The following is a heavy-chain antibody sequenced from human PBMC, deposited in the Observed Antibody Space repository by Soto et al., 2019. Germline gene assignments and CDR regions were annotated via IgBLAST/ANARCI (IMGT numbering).Heavy chain of an antibody. D-gene: IGHD2-8*02. Sequence: EVKLVESGGGLVQPGRSLRLSCAASGFTFGDYDMHWVRQAPGKGLEWVSGIAMNTGSIGYADSVLGRFTISRDNEKSSLTLQMNSLRPENTAVYFCAKDIFLRGRYGTGGLDLWSQGTMVTVSS. V-gene: IGHV3-9*01. J-gene: IGHJ3*01. CDR1: GFTFGDYD. CDR2: IAMNTGSI. CDR3: AKDIFLRGRYGTGGLDL.